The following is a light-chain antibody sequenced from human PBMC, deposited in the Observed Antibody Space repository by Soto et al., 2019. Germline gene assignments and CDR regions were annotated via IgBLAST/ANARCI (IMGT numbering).Light chain of an antibody. V-gene: IGKV3-15*01. Sequence: EVVMRQSPATLSVSPGEGATLSCRASQGIGDTLAWYQQKPGQAPRVLIYGASTRATGIPARFSGTGFGTEFTLTISSLQSGDSAVYYCQQYNNRPRTFGQGTKVDIK. CDR3: QQYNNRPRT. CDR1: QGIGDT. J-gene: IGKJ1*01. CDR2: GAS.